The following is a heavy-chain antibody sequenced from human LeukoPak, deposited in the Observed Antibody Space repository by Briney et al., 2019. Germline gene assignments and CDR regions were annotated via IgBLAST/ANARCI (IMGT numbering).Heavy chain of an antibody. Sequence: GGSLRLSCAVSGFTFDDYGMHWVRQAPGKGLEWVSGISWNSGSIGYADSVKGRFTISRDNSKNSLYLQMNSLRGEDTALYYCAKDIGSSWNLYYFAYWGQGTLVTVSS. CDR3: AKDIGSSWNLYYFAY. J-gene: IGHJ4*02. CDR2: ISWNSGSI. CDR1: GFTFDDYG. D-gene: IGHD6-13*01. V-gene: IGHV3-9*01.